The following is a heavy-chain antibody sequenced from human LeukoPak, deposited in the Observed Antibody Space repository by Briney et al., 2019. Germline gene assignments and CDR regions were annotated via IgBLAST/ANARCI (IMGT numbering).Heavy chain of an antibody. V-gene: IGHV3-21*01. Sequence: GGSLRLSCAAPGFTSSSYSMNWVRQAPGKGLEWVSSISSSSSYIYYADSVKGRFTISRDNAKNSLYLQMNSLRAEDTAVYYCARHVIYCSSGYHRFDYWGQGTLVTVSS. D-gene: IGHD3-22*01. CDR3: ARHVIYCSSGYHRFDY. CDR2: ISSSSSYI. CDR1: GFTSSSYS. J-gene: IGHJ4*02.